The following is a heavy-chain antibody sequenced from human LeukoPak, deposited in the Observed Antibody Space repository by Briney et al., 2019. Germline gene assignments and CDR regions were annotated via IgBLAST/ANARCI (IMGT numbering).Heavy chain of an antibody. CDR3: ARHVDTAIPDY. D-gene: IGHD5-18*01. J-gene: IGHJ4*02. Sequence: SETLSLTCTVSGGSISSGDYYWSWIRQPPGKGLEWIGYIYYSGSTYYNPSLKSRVTISVDTSKNQFSLKVRSVTAADSAVYYCARHVDTAIPDYWGQGTLVTVSS. CDR1: GGSISSGDYY. V-gene: IGHV4-30-4*01. CDR2: IYYSGST.